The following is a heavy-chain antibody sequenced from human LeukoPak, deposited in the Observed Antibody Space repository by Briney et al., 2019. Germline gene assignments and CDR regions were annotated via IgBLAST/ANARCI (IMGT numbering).Heavy chain of an antibody. CDR3: ASSSGWSLYYFDY. CDR2: INHSGST. D-gene: IGHD6-19*01. J-gene: IGHJ4*02. CDR1: GGSFSGYY. Sequence: PSETLSLTCAVYGGSFSGYYWSWIRQPPGKGLEWIGEINHSGSTNYNPSLKSRVTISVDTSKNQFSLKLSSVTAADTAVCYCASSSGWSLYYFDYWGQGTLVTVSS. V-gene: IGHV4-34*01.